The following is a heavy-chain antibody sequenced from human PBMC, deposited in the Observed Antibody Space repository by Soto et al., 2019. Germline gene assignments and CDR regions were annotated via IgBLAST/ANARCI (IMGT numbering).Heavy chain of an antibody. CDR3: AREPKRSTGYSGATTFDYFNY. J-gene: IGHJ4*02. CDR2: IDPSDSYT. D-gene: IGHD5-12*01. Sequence: PGESLKISCKGSGYSFTSYWINWVRQMPGKGLEWMGRIDPSDSYTNYSPSFQGHVTISADKSISTAYLQWSSLKASDTAMYYCAREPKRSTGYSGATTFDYFNYWGQGALVTVSS. V-gene: IGHV5-10-1*01. CDR1: GYSFTSYW.